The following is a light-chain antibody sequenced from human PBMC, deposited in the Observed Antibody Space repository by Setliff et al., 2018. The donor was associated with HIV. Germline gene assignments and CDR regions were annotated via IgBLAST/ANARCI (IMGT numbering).Light chain of an antibody. J-gene: IGLJ1*01. CDR2: DVN. CDR3: SSYTSSTPLYV. CDR1: SSDVGGYNY. V-gene: IGLV2-14*03. Sequence: QSVLTQPASVSGSPGQSITISCTETSSDVGGYNYVSWYQQHPGKAPKLMIYDVNNRPSGVSNRFSGSKSGNTASLTISGLQAEDEADYYCSSYTSSTPLYVFGTGTKVNVL.